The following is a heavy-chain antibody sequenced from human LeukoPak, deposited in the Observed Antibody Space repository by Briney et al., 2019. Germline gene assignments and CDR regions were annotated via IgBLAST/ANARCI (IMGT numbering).Heavy chain of an antibody. CDR1: GDSISSSTYY. Sequence: PSETLSLACTVSGDSISSSTYYWGWIRQPPGKGLEWIGIIYYSGSSYYNPSLKSRVTISVDTSKNQFSLKLSSVTAADTAVYYCARFGPGGTTVKGRRYYFDYWGQGTLVTVSS. J-gene: IGHJ4*02. CDR2: IYYSGSS. CDR3: ARFGPGGTTVKGRRYYFDY. V-gene: IGHV4-39*07. D-gene: IGHD4-17*01.